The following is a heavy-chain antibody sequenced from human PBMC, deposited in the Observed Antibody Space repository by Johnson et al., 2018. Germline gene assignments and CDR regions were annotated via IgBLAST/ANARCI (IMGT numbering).Heavy chain of an antibody. J-gene: IGHJ3*02. CDR1: GFTFSSYS. D-gene: IGHD4-23*01. V-gene: IGHV3-48*01. CDR2: ISSSSSTI. CDR3: AKDFNSGNPNAFDI. Sequence: VQLVQSGGGLVQPGGSLRLSCAASGFTFSSYSMNWVRQAPGKGLEWVSYISSSSSTIYYADSVKGRFTISRDNAKNSLYLQMNSLRAEETAVYYCAKDFNSGNPNAFDIWGQGTMVTVSS.